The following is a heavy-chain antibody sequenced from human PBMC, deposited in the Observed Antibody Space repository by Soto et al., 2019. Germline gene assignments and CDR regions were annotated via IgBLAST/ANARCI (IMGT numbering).Heavy chain of an antibody. Sequence: SQTLSLTCAISGDSVSSNSAAWNWIRQSPSRGLEWLGRTYYRSKWYNDYAVSVKSRITINPDTSKNQFSLQLNSVTPEDTAVYYCAREATKSSSWYYYYYGMDVWGQGTTVTVSS. V-gene: IGHV6-1*01. J-gene: IGHJ6*02. CDR2: TYYRSKWYN. D-gene: IGHD6-13*01. CDR3: AREATKSSSWYYYYYGMDV. CDR1: GDSVSSNSAA.